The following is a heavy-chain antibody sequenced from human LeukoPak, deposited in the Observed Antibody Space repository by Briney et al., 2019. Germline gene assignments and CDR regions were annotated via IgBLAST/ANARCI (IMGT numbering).Heavy chain of an antibody. CDR1: GYTFTTSG. Sequence: ASVKVSCKASGYTFTTSGINWVRQAPGQGLEWMGCINVYNGNTNYAQKFQGRITMTRDTSTNTAYMELRSLKSDDTAVYHCARPNCSSTSCFYYGMDVWGQGTTVTVSS. J-gene: IGHJ6*02. D-gene: IGHD2-2*01. V-gene: IGHV1-18*01. CDR2: INVYNGNT. CDR3: ARPNCSSTSCFYYGMDV.